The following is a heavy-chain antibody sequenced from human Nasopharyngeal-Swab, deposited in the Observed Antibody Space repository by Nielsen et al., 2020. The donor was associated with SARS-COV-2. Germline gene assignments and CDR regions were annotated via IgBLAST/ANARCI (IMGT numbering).Heavy chain of an antibody. D-gene: IGHD4-17*01. V-gene: IGHV4-30-4*01. J-gene: IGHJ4*02. CDR1: GGSISSGDYY. CDR2: IYYSGST. CDR3: ARESGDSSISYYFDY. Sequence: SEPLSLTCTVSGGSISSGDYYWSWIRQPPGKGLEWIGYIYYSGSTYYNPSLKSRVTISVDTSKNQFSLKLSSVTAADTAVYYCARESGDSSISYYFDYWGQGTLVTVSS.